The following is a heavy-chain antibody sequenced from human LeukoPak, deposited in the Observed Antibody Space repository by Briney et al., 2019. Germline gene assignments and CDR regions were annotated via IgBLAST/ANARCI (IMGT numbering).Heavy chain of an antibody. D-gene: IGHD3-22*01. V-gene: IGHV4-34*01. CDR2: INHSGST. Sequence: SETLSLTCAVYGGSFSGYYWSWIRQPPGKGLDWIGEINHSGSTNYNPSLKSRVTISVDTSKNQFSLKLSSVTAADTAVYYCARAYYDSSTVYFDYWGQGTLVTVSS. CDR3: ARAYYDSSTVYFDY. CDR1: GGSFSGYY. J-gene: IGHJ4*02.